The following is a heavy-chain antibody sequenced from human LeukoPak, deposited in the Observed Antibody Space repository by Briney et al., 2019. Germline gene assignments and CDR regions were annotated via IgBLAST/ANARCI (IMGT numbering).Heavy chain of an antibody. V-gene: IGHV1-46*01. J-gene: IGHJ4*02. Sequence: ASVKVSCKASGYTFTSYYMHWVRQAPGQGLEWMGIINPSGGSTSYAQKFQGRVAMTRDTSTSTVYMELSSLRSEDTAVCYCARAPDLELFDYWGQGTLVTVSS. D-gene: IGHD1-26*01. CDR3: ARAPDLELFDY. CDR1: GYTFTSYY. CDR2: INPSGGST.